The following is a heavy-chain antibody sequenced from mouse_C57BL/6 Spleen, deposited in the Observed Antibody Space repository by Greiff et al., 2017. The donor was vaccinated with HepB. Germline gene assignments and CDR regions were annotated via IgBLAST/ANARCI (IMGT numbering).Heavy chain of an antibody. D-gene: IGHD2-5*01. CDR1: GFTFSDYG. CDR2: ISSGSSTI. J-gene: IGHJ2*01. Sequence: EVQLQQSGGGLVKPGGSLKLSCAASGFTFSDYGMHWVRQAPEKGLEWVAYISSGSSTIYYADTVKGRFTISRDNAKNTLFLQMTSLRSEDTAMYYCARNSNWDYFDYWGQGTTLTVSS. CDR3: ARNSNWDYFDY. V-gene: IGHV5-17*01.